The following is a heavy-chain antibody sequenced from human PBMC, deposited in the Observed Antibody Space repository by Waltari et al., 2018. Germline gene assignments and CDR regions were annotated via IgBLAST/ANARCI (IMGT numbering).Heavy chain of an antibody. J-gene: IGHJ4*02. CDR1: GFTFSNAW. CDR2: IKSKTDGGTT. V-gene: IGHV3-15*01. Sequence: EVQLVESGGGLVKPGGSLRLSCAASGFTFSNAWMSWVRQAPGKGLEWVVRIKSKTDGGTTDYAAPVKGRFTISRDDSKNTLYLQMNSLKTEDTAVYYCTTDLGDSSGESFFDYWGQGTLVTVSS. D-gene: IGHD3-22*01. CDR3: TTDLGDSSGESFFDY.